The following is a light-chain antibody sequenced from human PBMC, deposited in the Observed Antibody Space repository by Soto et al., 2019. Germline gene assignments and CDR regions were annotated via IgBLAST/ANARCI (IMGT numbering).Light chain of an antibody. CDR2: EVS. CDR1: SSDIGDYNY. V-gene: IGLV2-14*01. CDR3: SSYTRSTTPV. J-gene: IGLJ3*02. Sequence: QSVLTQPASVSGSPGQSITISCTGTSSDIGDYNYVSWYQQHPGKAPKLMIYEVSNRPPGVSDRFSGSKSGNTASLTISGLQAEDEADYYCSSYTRSTTPVFGGGTKLTVL.